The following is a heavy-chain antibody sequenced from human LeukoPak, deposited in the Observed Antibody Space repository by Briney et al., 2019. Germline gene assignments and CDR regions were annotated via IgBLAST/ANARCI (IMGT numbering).Heavy chain of an antibody. CDR1: GFTFSNHA. CDR2: ISASGYNT. Sequence: GGSLRLSCAASGFTFSNHAMNWVRQAPGKGLEWVSAISASGYNTYYADSVKGRFTISRDNSKNTMYLQMNSLRAEDTAVYYCAKDRGYCTTTSCYNDYWGQGTLVTVSS. CDR3: AKDRGYCTTTSCYNDY. D-gene: IGHD2-2*02. J-gene: IGHJ4*02. V-gene: IGHV3-23*01.